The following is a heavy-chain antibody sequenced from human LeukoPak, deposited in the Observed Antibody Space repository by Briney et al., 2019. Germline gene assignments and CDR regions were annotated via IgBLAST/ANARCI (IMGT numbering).Heavy chain of an antibody. CDR3: ARDVSTDNWFDP. CDR1: GGSISSGSYY. CDR2: IYTSGST. D-gene: IGHD2/OR15-2a*01. Sequence: SETLSLTCTVSGGSISSGSYYWSWIRQPAGKGLEWIGRIYTSGSTNYNPSLKSRVTISVNTSKNQFSLKLSSVTAVDTAVYYCARDVSTDNWFDPWGQGTLVTVSS. V-gene: IGHV4-61*02. J-gene: IGHJ5*02.